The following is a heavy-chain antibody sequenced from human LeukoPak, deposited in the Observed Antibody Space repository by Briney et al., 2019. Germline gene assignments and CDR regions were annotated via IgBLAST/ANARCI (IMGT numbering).Heavy chain of an antibody. CDR2: IYYTGST. J-gene: IGHJ4*02. CDR3: ARDGRYCSSTNCPSKGVD. V-gene: IGHV4-30-4*01. CDR1: GGSISSGDYY. D-gene: IGHD2-2*01. Sequence: TPSETLSLTCTVSGGSISSGDYYWSWIRQPPGKGLEWIGYIYYTGSTYYNPSLKSRVTISLDTSKHQFSLKLSSVTAADTAVYYCARDGRYCSSTNCPSKGVDWGQGTLVTVSS.